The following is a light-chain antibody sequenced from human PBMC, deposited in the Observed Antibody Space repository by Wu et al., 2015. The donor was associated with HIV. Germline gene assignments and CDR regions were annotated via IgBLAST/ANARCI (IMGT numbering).Light chain of an antibody. Sequence: EIVLTQSPGTLSLSPGERATLSCRASQSVNNNNLAWYQQKPGQAPRLLIYDASSRATGIPDRFSGSGSGTDFTLTINRLEPEDFAVYYCQQYGSSPRYTFGQGTKLEIK. CDR1: QSVNNNN. V-gene: IGKV3-20*01. J-gene: IGKJ2*01. CDR2: DAS. CDR3: QQYGSSPRYT.